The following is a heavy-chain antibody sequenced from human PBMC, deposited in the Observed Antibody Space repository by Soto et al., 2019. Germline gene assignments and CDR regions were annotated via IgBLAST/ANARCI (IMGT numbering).Heavy chain of an antibody. D-gene: IGHD3-10*01. CDR3: AKGVTMIRGALYYGMDV. J-gene: IGHJ6*02. Sequence: EVQLLESGGGLEQPGGSLRLSCAASGFIFSNFAMSWVRQAPGKGLEWVSAISGSGGSTYYADSVKGRFTISRDNSKNTLFLQVNSLRAEDTAVYYCAKGVTMIRGALYYGMDVWGQGTTVTVSS. V-gene: IGHV3-23*01. CDR2: ISGSGGST. CDR1: GFIFSNFA.